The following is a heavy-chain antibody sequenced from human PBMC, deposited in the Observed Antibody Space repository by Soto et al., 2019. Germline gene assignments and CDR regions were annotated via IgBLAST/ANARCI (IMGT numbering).Heavy chain of an antibody. CDR2: ISAYNGNT. CDR3: ARQMSTMTFFDY. Sequence: ASVKVSCKASGYAFGNYPITWVRQAPGQGLEWMGWISAYNGNTKYGQKLQDRVTMTIDTSTNTAYMELRSLRSDDTAVYYCARQMSTMTFFDYWGQGTLVTVSS. D-gene: IGHD1-1*01. V-gene: IGHV1-18*04. CDR1: GYAFGNYP. J-gene: IGHJ4*02.